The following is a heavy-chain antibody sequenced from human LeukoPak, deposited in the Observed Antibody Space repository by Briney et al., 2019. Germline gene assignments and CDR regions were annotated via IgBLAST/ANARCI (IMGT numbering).Heavy chain of an antibody. CDR1: GVTFSSYA. Sequence: GGSLRLSCAASGVTFSSYAMSWVRQAPGKGLEWVSVISGSGGSTYYADSVKGRFTISRDSYKNTLYLQMNSLRAEDAAVYYCAKAPVTTCSGAYCYPFDYWGQGTLVTVSS. J-gene: IGHJ4*02. CDR3: AKAPVTTCSGAYCYPFDY. V-gene: IGHV3-23*01. CDR2: ISGSGGST. D-gene: IGHD2-15*01.